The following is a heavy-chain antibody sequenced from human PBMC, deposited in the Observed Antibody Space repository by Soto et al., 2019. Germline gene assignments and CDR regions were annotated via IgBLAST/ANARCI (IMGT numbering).Heavy chain of an antibody. CDR3: ARGRGYSYGLDP. CDR2: ISYSGTT. CDR1: GDSISSNTNY. J-gene: IGHJ5*02. V-gene: IGHV4-30-4*01. Sequence: PSETLSLTCTVSGDSISSNTNYWSWIRQPPGEGLEWIGFISYSGTTSYSPSLKSRVAISLDTSKNQFPLSLSSVTATDTAVYYCARGRGYSYGLDPWGQGTLVTVSS. D-gene: IGHD5-18*01.